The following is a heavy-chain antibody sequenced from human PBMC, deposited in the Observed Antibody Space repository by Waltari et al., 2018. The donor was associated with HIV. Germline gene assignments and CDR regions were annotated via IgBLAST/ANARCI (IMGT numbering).Heavy chain of an antibody. CDR3: AGDINGGWGY. CDR1: GFNFSNYN. J-gene: IGHJ4*02. Sequence: EVQLVESGGGLVQPGGSLRLSCAASGFNFSNYNMNWVRQDPGKGLGWVSDTRRRSMSIFYADSVKGRFTISRDNAKNSLYLKMNSLRVEDTAVYYCAGDINGGWGYWGQGTLVTVAS. CDR2: TRRRSMSI. V-gene: IGHV3-48*01. D-gene: IGHD7-27*01.